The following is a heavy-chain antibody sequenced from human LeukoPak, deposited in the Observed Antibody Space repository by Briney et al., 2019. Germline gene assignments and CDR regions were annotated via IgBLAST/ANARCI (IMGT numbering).Heavy chain of an antibody. D-gene: IGHD3-10*01. J-gene: IGHJ4*02. CDR1: GGTFSSYA. CDR3: AGLYYYGSGSPSN. CDR2: IIPILGIA. Sequence: SVKVSCKASGGTFSSYAISWVRQAPGQGLEWMGRIIPILGIANYAQKFQGRVTITADKSTCTAYMELSSLRSEDTAVYYCAGLYYYGSGSPSNWGQGTLVTVSS. V-gene: IGHV1-69*04.